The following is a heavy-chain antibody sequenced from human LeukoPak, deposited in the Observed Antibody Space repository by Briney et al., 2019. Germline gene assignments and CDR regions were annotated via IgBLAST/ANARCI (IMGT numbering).Heavy chain of an antibody. D-gene: IGHD3-22*01. V-gene: IGHV3-7*03. CDR1: GFTFSSYW. Sequence: GGSLRLSCAASGFTFSSYWMNWARQAPGKGLEWVASINHNGNVNYYVDSVKGRFTISRDNAKNSLYLQMSNLRAEDTAVYSCAKAYYYDSSGYWTFDYWGQGILVTVSS. CDR2: INHNGNVN. CDR3: AKAYYYDSSGYWTFDY. J-gene: IGHJ4*02.